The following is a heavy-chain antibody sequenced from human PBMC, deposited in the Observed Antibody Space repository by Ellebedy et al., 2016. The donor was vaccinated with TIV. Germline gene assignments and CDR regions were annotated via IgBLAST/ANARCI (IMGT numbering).Heavy chain of an antibody. Sequence: SETLSLTCTISGDSISRSSYYWGWIRQPPGKGLEWIRSIYYTGSTDYNPSLKSRVAISADTSKNQFSLRLSSVTAADTAVYYCARWFGELLYVRWFDPWGQGILATVSS. J-gene: IGHJ5*02. CDR3: ARWFGELLYVRWFDP. CDR1: GDSISRSSYY. CDR2: IYYTGST. V-gene: IGHV4-39*01. D-gene: IGHD3-10*01.